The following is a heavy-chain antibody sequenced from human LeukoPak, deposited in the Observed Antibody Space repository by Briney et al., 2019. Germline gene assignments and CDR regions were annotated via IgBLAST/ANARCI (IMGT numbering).Heavy chain of an antibody. CDR3: ARGVVGATYYYGMDV. V-gene: IGHV3-48*03. CDR1: GFTFSNYE. Sequence: GGSLRLSCAASGFTFSNYEMNWVRQAPGQGLEWVSYISSGGSTIHYADSVKGRFTTSRDNAKNSLYLQMNSLRVEDTAVYYCARGVVGATYYYGMDVWGQGTTVTVSS. J-gene: IGHJ6*02. CDR2: ISSGGSTI. D-gene: IGHD1-26*01.